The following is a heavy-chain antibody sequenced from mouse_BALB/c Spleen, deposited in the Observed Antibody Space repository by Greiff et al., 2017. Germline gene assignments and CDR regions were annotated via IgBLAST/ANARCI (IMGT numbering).Heavy chain of an antibody. Sequence: DVQLQESGPGLVKPSQSLSLTCTVTGYSITSDYAWNWIRQFPGNKLEWMGYISYSGSTSYNPSLKSRISITRDTSKNQFFLQLNSVTTEDTATYYCARGEPLLYFDYWGQGTTLTVSS. CDR1: GYSITSDYA. V-gene: IGHV3-2*02. CDR2: ISYSGST. D-gene: IGHD2-12*01. J-gene: IGHJ2*01. CDR3: ARGEPLLYFDY.